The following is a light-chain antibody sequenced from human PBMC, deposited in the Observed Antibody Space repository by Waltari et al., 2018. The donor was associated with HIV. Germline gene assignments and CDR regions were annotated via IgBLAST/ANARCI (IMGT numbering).Light chain of an antibody. CDR3: QQVKSNPFT. Sequence: DIQFTQPRSLLSASVGDRATITCRASQGIGTSLAWYQQKPGKAPQLLISAASTLQPGVPTRFSGSGSGTEFTLTISGLQPEDFATYYCQQVKSNPFTFGPGTKVDFK. V-gene: IGKV1-9*01. CDR1: QGIGTS. CDR2: AAS. J-gene: IGKJ3*01.